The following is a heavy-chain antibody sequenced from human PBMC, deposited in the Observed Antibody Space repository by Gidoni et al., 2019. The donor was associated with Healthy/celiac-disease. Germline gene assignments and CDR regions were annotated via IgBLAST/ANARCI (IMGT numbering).Heavy chain of an antibody. J-gene: IGHJ4*02. CDR3: ARDRITMVRGVIIVIGVFDY. CDR2: IIPIFGTA. D-gene: IGHD3-10*01. CDR1: GGTFSSYA. Sequence: QVQMMQSGAEVKKPGSSVKVSCKASGGTFSSYAISWVRQAPGQGLEWMGGIIPIFGTANYAQKFQGRVTITADESTSTAYMELSSLRSEDTAVYYCARDRITMVRGVIIVIGVFDYWGQGTLVTVSS. V-gene: IGHV1-69*01.